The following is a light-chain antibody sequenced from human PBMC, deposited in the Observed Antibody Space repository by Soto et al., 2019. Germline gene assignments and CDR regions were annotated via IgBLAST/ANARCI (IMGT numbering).Light chain of an antibody. Sequence: EIVLTHSPATLSSFPGDRFTLSCRASRCXNTRFALYQHRPGQAPRFLXDHSSYTANGSPDRFSGSGSATDFTLTISRMDPEEFVVYYCQQYGSASWTFGQGTKVEIK. CDR2: HSS. V-gene: IGKV3-20*01. CDR1: RCXNTRF. J-gene: IGKJ1*01. CDR3: QQYGSASWT.